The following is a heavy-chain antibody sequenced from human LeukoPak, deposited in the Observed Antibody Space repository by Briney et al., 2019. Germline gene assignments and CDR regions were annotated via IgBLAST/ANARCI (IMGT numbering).Heavy chain of an antibody. CDR3: ARESAGIAAAGTPWFDP. V-gene: IGHV1-46*01. CDR1: GYTFTSYY. CDR2: INPSGGST. J-gene: IGHJ5*02. Sequence: ASVKVSCKASGYTFTSYYMHWVGQAPGQGLEWMGIINPSGGSTSYAQKFQGRVTMTRDTSTSTVYMELSSLRSEDTAVYYCARESAGIAAAGTPWFDPWGQGTLVTVSS. D-gene: IGHD6-13*01.